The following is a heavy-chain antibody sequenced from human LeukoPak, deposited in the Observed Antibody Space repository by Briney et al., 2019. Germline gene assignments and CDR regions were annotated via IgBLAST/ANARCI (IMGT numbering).Heavy chain of an antibody. J-gene: IGHJ4*02. Sequence: GASVKVSCKASGYTFTGYYIHWVRQAPGQGLEWMGWINPNSGGTNYAQKFQGRATMTRDTSISTAYMELSRLRSDDTAVYYCARIDYGDYEGGDLTFDYWGQGTLVTVSS. CDR2: INPNSGGT. V-gene: IGHV1-2*02. CDR1: GYTFTGYY. D-gene: IGHD4-17*01. CDR3: ARIDYGDYEGGDLTFDY.